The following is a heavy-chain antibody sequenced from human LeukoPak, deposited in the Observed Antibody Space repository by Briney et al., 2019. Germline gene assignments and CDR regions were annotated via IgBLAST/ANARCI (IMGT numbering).Heavy chain of an antibody. V-gene: IGHV4-39*01. CDR2: IYYSGTT. D-gene: IGHD6-19*01. J-gene: IGHJ4*02. CDR1: GGSISSLTYY. Sequence: SGTLSLTCTVSGGSISSLTYYWGWVRLPPGRGLEWIASIYYSGTTYYSPSLKSRVTISVNRSNNQFSLRLTSGTAADTAVYFCAGYSSGWSSGGGYWGQGTLVTVSS. CDR3: AGYSSGWSSGGGY.